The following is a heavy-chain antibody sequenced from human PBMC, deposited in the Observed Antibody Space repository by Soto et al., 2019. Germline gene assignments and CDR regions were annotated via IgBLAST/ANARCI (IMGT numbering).Heavy chain of an antibody. D-gene: IGHD3-22*01. CDR1: GFTFRSYA. CDR2: ISYDGSNK. J-gene: IGHJ4*02. Sequence: ARGSLRIPCGGSGFTFRSYAIHWGRQAPGKGLEWVAVISYDGSNKYYADSVKGRFTISRDNSKNTLYLQMNSLRAEDTAVYYCARAAGAGSGYLDYWGQGSLVTVSS. CDR3: ARAAGAGSGYLDY. V-gene: IGHV3-30-3*01.